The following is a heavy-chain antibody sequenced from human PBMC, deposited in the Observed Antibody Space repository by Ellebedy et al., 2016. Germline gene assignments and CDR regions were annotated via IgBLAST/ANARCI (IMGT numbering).Heavy chain of an antibody. V-gene: IGHV1-46*01. CDR3: ARAMVRGVIITPLDYYGMDV. J-gene: IGHJ6*02. CDR2: INPSGGST. D-gene: IGHD3-10*01. CDR1: GYTFTSYY. Sequence: ASVKVSXXASGYTFTSYYMHWVRQAPGQGLEWMGIINPSGGSTSYAQKFQGRVTMTRDTSTSTVYMELSSLRSEDTAVYYCARAMVRGVIITPLDYYGMDVWGQGTTVTVSS.